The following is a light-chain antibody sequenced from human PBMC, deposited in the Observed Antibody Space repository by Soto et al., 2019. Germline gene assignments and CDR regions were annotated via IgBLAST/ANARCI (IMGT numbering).Light chain of an antibody. CDR3: CSYAGSYTLV. J-gene: IGLJ2*01. CDR1: SSDVGGYNY. Sequence: QSALTQPRSVSGSPGQSVTISCTGTSSDVGGYNYVSWYQQHPGKAPKLMIYDVSSRPSGVPDRFSGSKSGNTASLTIYGLQAEDEADYYCCSYAGSYTLVFGGGTKLTVL. V-gene: IGLV2-11*01. CDR2: DVS.